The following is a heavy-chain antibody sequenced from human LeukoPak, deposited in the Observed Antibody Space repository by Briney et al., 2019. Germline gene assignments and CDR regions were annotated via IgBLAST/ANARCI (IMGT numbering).Heavy chain of an antibody. V-gene: IGHV4-61*02. CDR2: IYTSGST. CDR1: GGSISSGSYY. J-gene: IGHJ4*02. D-gene: IGHD2-15*01. CDR3: ARLGILYFDY. Sequence: SETLSLTCTVSGGSISSGSYYWSWIRQPAGKGLEWIGRIYTSGSTNYNPSLKSRVTISVDTSKNQFSLKLSSVTAADTAVYYCARLGILYFDYWGQGTLVAVSS.